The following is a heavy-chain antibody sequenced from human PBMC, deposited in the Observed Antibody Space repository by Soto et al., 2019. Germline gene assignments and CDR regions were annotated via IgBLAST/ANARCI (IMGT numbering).Heavy chain of an antibody. Sequence: QLQLQESGPGLVKPSETLSLTCTVSGGSISSSSYYWGWIRQPPGKGLEWIGSIYYSGSTYYNPSLKSRVTISVDTSKNQFSLKLSSVTAADTAVYYCARTYTYYYDSSGYYADYWGQGTLVTVSS. CDR3: ARTYTYYYDSSGYYADY. J-gene: IGHJ4*02. V-gene: IGHV4-39*01. CDR2: IYYSGST. CDR1: GGSISSSSYY. D-gene: IGHD3-22*01.